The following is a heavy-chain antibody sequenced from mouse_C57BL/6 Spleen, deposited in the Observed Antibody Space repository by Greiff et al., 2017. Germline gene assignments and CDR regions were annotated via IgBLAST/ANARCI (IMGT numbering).Heavy chain of an antibody. Sequence: VNVVESGPGLVAPSQSLSITCTVSGFSLTSYGVHWVRQPPGKGLEWLVVIWSDGSTTYNSALKSRLSISKDNSKSQVFLKMNSLQTDDTAMYYCARRSGSSYGAMDYWGQGTSVTVSS. CDR2: IWSDGST. V-gene: IGHV2-6*03. J-gene: IGHJ4*01. D-gene: IGHD1-1*01. CDR3: ARRSGSSYGAMDY. CDR1: GFSLTSYG.